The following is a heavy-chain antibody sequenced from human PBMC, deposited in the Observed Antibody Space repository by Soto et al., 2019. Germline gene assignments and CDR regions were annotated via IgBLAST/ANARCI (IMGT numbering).Heavy chain of an antibody. V-gene: IGHV3-23*01. CDR2: VTGGGHTT. J-gene: IGHJ6*02. D-gene: IGHD1-1*01. CDR3: ASSSGELEVYGMDI. Sequence: EAQLLESGGGLVQPGGSLRLSCAASGFTFSRYAMSWVRQAPGKGLEWVSTVTGGGHTTYNADSVNGRFTISRDNSKNTLYLQMNNLRAEDTAIYYCASSSGELEVYGMDIWGPGTTVTVSS. CDR1: GFTFSRYA.